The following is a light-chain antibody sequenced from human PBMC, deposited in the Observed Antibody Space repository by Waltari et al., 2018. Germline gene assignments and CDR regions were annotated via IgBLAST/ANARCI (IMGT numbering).Light chain of an antibody. CDR1: SSDRGGDNY. Sequence: QSALTHPASVPGAPGPSITPPCTRPSSDRGGDNYVSWYQHHTGKAPKLMIYDVSKRPSGVSNRFSGSKSGDTASLTISGLQAEDEADYYCSSYTSSSTWVFGGGTKLTVL. CDR2: DVS. V-gene: IGLV2-14*03. J-gene: IGLJ3*02. CDR3: SSYTSSSTWV.